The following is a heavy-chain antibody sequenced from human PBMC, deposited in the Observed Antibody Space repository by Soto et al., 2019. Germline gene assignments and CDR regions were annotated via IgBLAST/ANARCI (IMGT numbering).Heavy chain of an antibody. CDR2: IYHSGST. J-gene: IGHJ6*02. CDR3: ARAQYYDSSGYYYYYYYGMDV. D-gene: IGHD3-22*01. V-gene: IGHV4-4*02. CDR1: GGSISSSNW. Sequence: PSETLSLTCAVSGGSISSSNWWSWVRQPPGEGLEWIGEIYHSGSTNYNPSLKSRVTISVDKSKNQFSLKLSSVTAADTAVYYCARAQYYDSSGYYYYYYYGMDVWGQGTTVTVSS.